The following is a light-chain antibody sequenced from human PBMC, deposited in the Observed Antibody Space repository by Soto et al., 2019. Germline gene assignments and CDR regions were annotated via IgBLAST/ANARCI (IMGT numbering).Light chain of an antibody. V-gene: IGKV3-15*01. J-gene: IGKJ1*01. CDR3: QQYSNWPPWT. CDR1: QSVSSN. CDR2: GAS. Sequence: DIVMTQSPATLSVSPGERATLSCRASQSVSSNLAWYQQKPGQAPRLLIYGASTRATGIPARFSGSGSGTEFTLTISSLQSEDFAVYYCQQYSNWPPWTFGPGTKVDIK.